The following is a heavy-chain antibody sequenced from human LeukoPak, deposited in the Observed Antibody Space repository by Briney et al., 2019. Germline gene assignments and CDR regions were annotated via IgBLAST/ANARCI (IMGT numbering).Heavy chain of an antibody. J-gene: IGHJ6*02. Sequence: GGSLRLSCAASGFTFSSYAMSWVRQAPGKGLEWVSAISGSGGSTYYADSVKGRFTISRDNSKNTLYLQMNSLRAEDTAVYYCAKGVVREVTYYYYYGMDVWGQGTTVTVSS. CDR3: AKGVVREVTYYYYYGMDV. CDR2: ISGSGGST. D-gene: IGHD3-10*01. CDR1: GFTFSSYA. V-gene: IGHV3-23*01.